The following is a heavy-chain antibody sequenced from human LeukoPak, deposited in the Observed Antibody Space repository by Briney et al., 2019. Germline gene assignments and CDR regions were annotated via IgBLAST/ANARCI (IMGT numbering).Heavy chain of an antibody. V-gene: IGHV3-21*01. J-gene: IGHJ4*02. D-gene: IGHD6-13*01. CDR1: GFTFSSYN. CDR3: ARGIVAVGNFDY. Sequence: GGSLRLSCAASGFTFSSYNMNWVRQAPGKVLEWVSSITSGSSYIYYADSVKGRFTISRDNAKNSLYLQMSSLRAEDTAVYFCARGIVAVGNFDYWGQGTLVTVSS. CDR2: ITSGSSYI.